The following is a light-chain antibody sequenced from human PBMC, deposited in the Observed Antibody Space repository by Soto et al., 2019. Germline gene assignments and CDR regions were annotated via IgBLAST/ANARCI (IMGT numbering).Light chain of an antibody. J-gene: IGKJ1*01. CDR2: KAS. Sequence: DIQMTQSPSTLSASVGDRVTITCRASQSISSWLAWYQQKAGKAPKLLIYKASSLESGVPSRFSGSGSGTELTLTISILQPDDFATYDCQQYKSYSTWTFGQGTKVEIK. CDR3: QQYKSYSTWT. V-gene: IGKV1-5*03. CDR1: QSISSW.